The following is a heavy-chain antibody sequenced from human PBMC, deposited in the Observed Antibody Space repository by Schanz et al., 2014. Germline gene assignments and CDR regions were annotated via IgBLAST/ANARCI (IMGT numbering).Heavy chain of an antibody. Sequence: EQVLEXGXGXVXXXGXXXXSCAXXXFTXXXFAMTXXRQAPGKGLEWVSGISDRGDGTNYGDSVRGRFTISRDNSRNTVYLQMNNVGVDDTATYYCVKTDAGWRFDYWGQGTLVIVSS. V-gene: IGHV3-23*01. CDR2: ISDRGDGT. CDR1: XFTXXXFA. D-gene: IGHD6-19*01. J-gene: IGHJ4*02. CDR3: VKTDAGWRFDY.